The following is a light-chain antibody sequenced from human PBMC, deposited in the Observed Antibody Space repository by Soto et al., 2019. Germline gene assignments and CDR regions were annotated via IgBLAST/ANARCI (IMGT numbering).Light chain of an antibody. CDR3: QQYNSFSGT. V-gene: IGKV1-5*01. J-gene: IGKJ1*01. Sequence: DIQMTQSPSTLSAYVGDRVTITCRASQSISSWLAWYQQEPGKAPRLLIYDASILESGVPSRFSGSGSGTEFTLTISSLKPDDFATYYCQQYNSFSGTFGQGTKVDIK. CDR2: DAS. CDR1: QSISSW.